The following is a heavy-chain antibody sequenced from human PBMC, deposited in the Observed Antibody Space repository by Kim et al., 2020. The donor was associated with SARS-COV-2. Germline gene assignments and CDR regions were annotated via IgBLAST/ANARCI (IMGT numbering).Heavy chain of an antibody. J-gene: IGHJ4*01. Sequence: LSLTCAASGFTFRFYGMTWVRQAPGKGLEWVSYFSSDTTNTIKYADSVKGRFTISRDNAENSLFLQMNSLTDEDTAVYYCARDKAFCSGVRLTTYFD. CDR2: FSSDTTNTI. D-gene: IGHD2-15*01. CDR1: GFTFRFYG. V-gene: IGHV3-48*02. CDR3: ARDKAFCSGVRLTTYFD.